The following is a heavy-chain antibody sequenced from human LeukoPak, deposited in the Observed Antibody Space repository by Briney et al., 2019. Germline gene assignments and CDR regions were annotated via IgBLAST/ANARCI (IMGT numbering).Heavy chain of an antibody. CDR1: GFVFSSYW. CDR2: IYTDGSYT. D-gene: IGHD3-16*01. J-gene: IGHJ4*02. V-gene: IGHV3-74*01. CDR3: ARGDDESLDH. Sequence: TGGSLRLSCAASGFVFSSYWMHWVRQASGKGLVWVSRIYTDGSYTNYADSVKGRFTISRDNAKNTLSLHMNSLRAEDMAVYYCARGDDESLDHWGQGTLVTVSS.